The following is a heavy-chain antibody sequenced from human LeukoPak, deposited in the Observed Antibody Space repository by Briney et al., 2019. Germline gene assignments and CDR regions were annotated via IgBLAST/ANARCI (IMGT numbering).Heavy chain of an antibody. CDR2: ISEFGNDP. V-gene: IGHV3-23*01. Sequence: GGSLRLSCAASGFTFSNYAMNWVRQAPGKGLEWVSSISEFGNDPSYADSVKGRFTISRDDSRNTLYLQMNSLRVEDTALYYCARSVPDYTRFDFWGQGALVTVSS. CDR1: GFTFSNYA. CDR3: ARSVPDYTRFDF. J-gene: IGHJ4*02. D-gene: IGHD4-11*01.